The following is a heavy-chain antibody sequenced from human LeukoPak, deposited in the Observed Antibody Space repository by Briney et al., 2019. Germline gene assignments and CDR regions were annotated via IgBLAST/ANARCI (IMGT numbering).Heavy chain of an antibody. J-gene: IGHJ4*02. CDR1: GFSLSTSGMR. V-gene: IGHV2-70*04. CDR2: IDWDDDK. D-gene: IGHD3-10*01. Sequence: SGPALVKPTQTLTLTCTFSGFSLSTSGMRVSXXXXXXXXXXXXXXRIDWDDDKFYSTSLKTRLTISKDTSKNQVVLTMTNMDPVDTATYYCARESYYGSGSYYDYWGQGTLVTVSS. CDR3: ARESYYGSGSYYDY.